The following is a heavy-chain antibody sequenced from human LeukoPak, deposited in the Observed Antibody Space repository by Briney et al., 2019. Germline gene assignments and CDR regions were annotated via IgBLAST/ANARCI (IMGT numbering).Heavy chain of an antibody. J-gene: IGHJ4*02. D-gene: IGHD3-9*01. Sequence: GGTLRLSCAASGFTFSSYGMSWVRQAPGKGLEWVANIKQDGSEKYYVDSVKGRFTISRDNAKNSLYLQMNSLRAEDTAVYYCAREFYDILTGSDPDFDYWGQGTLVTVSS. CDR3: AREFYDILTGSDPDFDY. CDR2: IKQDGSEK. V-gene: IGHV3-7*01. CDR1: GFTFSSYG.